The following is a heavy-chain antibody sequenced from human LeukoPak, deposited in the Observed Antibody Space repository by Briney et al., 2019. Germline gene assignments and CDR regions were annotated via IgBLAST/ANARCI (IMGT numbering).Heavy chain of an antibody. CDR2: IYHSGST. V-gene: IGHV4-38-2*01. CDR1: GYSIISGYY. CDR3: AGRKGFLEWLLPTYYFDY. J-gene: IGHJ4*02. D-gene: IGHD3-3*01. Sequence: TTSETLSLTCAVSGYSIISGYYWGWIRQPPGKGLEWIGSIYHSGSTYYNPSLKSRVTISVDTSKNQFSLKLSSVTAADTAVYYCAGRKGFLEWLLPTYYFDYWGQGTLVTVSS.